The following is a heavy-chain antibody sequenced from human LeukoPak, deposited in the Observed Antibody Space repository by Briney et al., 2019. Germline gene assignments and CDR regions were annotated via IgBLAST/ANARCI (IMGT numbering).Heavy chain of an antibody. CDR2: IYYSGTT. J-gene: IGHJ6*03. D-gene: IGHD3-10*01. CDR3: ARQISDYYYYYMDV. V-gene: IGHV4-39*01. CDR1: GGSISSSNYY. Sequence: SETLSLSCTVSGGSISSSNYYWGWIRQPPGKGLEWIGAIYYSGTTYYNPSLESRVTISEDTSKNQFSLTLRSVTAADTAVYYCARQISDYYYYYMDVWGKGTTVTVSS.